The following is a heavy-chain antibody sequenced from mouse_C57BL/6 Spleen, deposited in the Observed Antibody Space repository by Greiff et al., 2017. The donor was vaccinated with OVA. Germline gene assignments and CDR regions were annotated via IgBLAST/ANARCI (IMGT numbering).Heavy chain of an antibody. CDR1: GYAFSSSW. Sequence: QVQLQQSGPELVKPGASVKISCKASGYAFSSSWMNWVKQRLGKGLEWIGRIYPGDGDTNYNGKFKGKATLTADKSSSTAYMQLSSLTSEDSAVYFCAVTTVVAFDYWGQGTTLTVSS. CDR2: IYPGDGDT. D-gene: IGHD1-1*01. J-gene: IGHJ2*01. CDR3: AVTTVVAFDY. V-gene: IGHV1-82*01.